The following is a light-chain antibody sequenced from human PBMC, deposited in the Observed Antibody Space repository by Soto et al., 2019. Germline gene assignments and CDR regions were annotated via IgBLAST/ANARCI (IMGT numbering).Light chain of an antibody. J-gene: IGKJ3*01. CDR1: RTINTY. Sequence: DVRMTQSPSSLSASVGDTITITCRARRTINTYLNWFQQKPGEPPRLLIYGASTLHDGVPSRFSVSGAGADFTLTISGLQAEDVATYYCQRYDDVPQFCPGTKVDF. CDR2: GAS. CDR3: QRYDDVPQ. V-gene: IGKV1-39*02.